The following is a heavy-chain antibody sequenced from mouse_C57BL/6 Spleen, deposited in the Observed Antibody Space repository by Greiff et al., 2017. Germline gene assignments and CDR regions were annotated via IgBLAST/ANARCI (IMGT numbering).Heavy chain of an antibody. CDR2: ISSGGSYT. Sequence: EVKLVESGGDLVKPGGSLKLSCAASGFTFSSYGLSWVRQTPDKRLEWVATISSGGSYTYYPDSVKGRFTISRDNAKNTLYLQMSSLKSEDTAMYYCARLDDLYFDYWGQGTTLTVSS. D-gene: IGHD2-3*01. CDR3: ARLDDLYFDY. V-gene: IGHV5-6*02. J-gene: IGHJ2*01. CDR1: GFTFSSYG.